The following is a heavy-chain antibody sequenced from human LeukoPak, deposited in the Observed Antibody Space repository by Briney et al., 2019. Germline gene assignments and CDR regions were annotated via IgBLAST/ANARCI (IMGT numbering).Heavy chain of an antibody. CDR2: DGNNN. CDR1: GFTFRSYA. J-gene: IGHJ4*02. D-gene: IGHD5-12*01. CDR3: AREAYSAYDVGFED. Sequence: GGSLRLSCAASGFTFRSYAIHWVRQAPGKGLEWVAVDGNNNYYTDSVKGRFTISRDNSKNTVYLQMNSLRAEDMAMYFCAREAYSAYDVGFEDWGQGTLVTVSS. V-gene: IGHV3-30-3*01.